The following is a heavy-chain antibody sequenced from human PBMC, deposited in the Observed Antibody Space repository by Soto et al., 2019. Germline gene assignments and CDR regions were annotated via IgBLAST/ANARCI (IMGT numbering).Heavy chain of an antibody. V-gene: IGHV1-18*01. CDR2: ISAYNGNT. D-gene: IGHD2-2*01. J-gene: IGHJ4*02. CDR3: ARVGASCGSTSCHDY. Sequence: QVQLVQSGAEVKKPGASVKVSCKASGYTFTNYGISWVRQAPGQGLEWMGWISAYNGNTDYAQKLQGRVTMTTDTSTSTAYMELRSLRSYDTAVYYCARVGASCGSTSCHDYWGQGTLVNVSS. CDR1: GYTFTNYG.